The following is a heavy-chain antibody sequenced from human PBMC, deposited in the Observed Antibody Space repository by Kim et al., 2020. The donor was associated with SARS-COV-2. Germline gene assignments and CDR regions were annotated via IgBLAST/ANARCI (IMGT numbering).Heavy chain of an antibody. V-gene: IGHV3-48*04. D-gene: IGHD2-2*01. CDR1: GFTFSSYS. CDR3: ASSTSFGLGAFDI. CDR2: ISSSSSTI. J-gene: IGHJ3*02. Sequence: GGSLRLSCAASGFTFSSYSMNWVRQAPGKGLEWVSYISSSSSTIYYADSVKGRFTISRDNAKNSLYLQMNSLRAEDTAVYYCASSTSFGLGAFDIWGQGTMVTVSS.